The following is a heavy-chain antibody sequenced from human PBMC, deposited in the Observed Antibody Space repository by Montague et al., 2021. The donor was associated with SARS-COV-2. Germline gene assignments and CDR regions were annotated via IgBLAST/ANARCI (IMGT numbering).Heavy chain of an antibody. Sequence: SETRSLTCTVSGGSISSYYWSWIRQPPGKGLELIGYIYYSGSTNYNPSLKSRVTISVDTSKNQFSLKLSSVTAADTAVYYCARGSGWMGNAFNIWGQGTMVTVSS. CDR1: GGSISSYY. J-gene: IGHJ3*02. CDR3: ARGSGWMGNAFNI. V-gene: IGHV4-59*01. D-gene: IGHD6-19*01. CDR2: IYYSGST.